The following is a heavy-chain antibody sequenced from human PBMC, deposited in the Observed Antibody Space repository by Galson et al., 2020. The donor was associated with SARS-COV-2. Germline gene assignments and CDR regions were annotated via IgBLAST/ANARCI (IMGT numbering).Heavy chain of an antibody. Sequence: ASVKVSCQASGYTFTSYDINWMRQATGQGLEWMGWMSPNSGNTGYAQKFQGRVTMTRDTSINTAYMELSSLRSEDTAVYYCARGVDQGVDFWGQGTLVTVSS. D-gene: IGHD3-10*01. J-gene: IGHJ4*02. V-gene: IGHV1-8*01. CDR1: GYTFTSYD. CDR2: MSPNSGNT. CDR3: ARGVDQGVDF.